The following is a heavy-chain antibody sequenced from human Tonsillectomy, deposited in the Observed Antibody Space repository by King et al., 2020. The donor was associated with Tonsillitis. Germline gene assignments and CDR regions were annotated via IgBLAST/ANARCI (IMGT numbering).Heavy chain of an antibody. Sequence: MQLQESGPGLVKPSETLSLTCTVSGGSISSSSYYWGWIRQPPGKGLEWIGRIYYSGSTYYNQSLKRRVTISVDTSKNQFSLKLSSVTAADTAVYYCARQPYFDYWGQGTLVTASS. CDR1: GGSISSSSYY. V-gene: IGHV4-39*01. CDR3: ARQPYFDY. CDR2: IYYSGST. J-gene: IGHJ4*02.